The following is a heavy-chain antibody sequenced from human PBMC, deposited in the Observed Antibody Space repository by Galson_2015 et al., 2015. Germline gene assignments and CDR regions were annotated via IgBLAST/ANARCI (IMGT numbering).Heavy chain of an antibody. J-gene: IGHJ3*02. CDR2: INPSGGST. V-gene: IGHV1-46*01. CDR1: GYTFTSYY. Sequence: SVKVSCKASGYTFTSYYMHWVRQAPGQGLEWMGIINPSGGSTSYAQKFQGRVTMTRDTSTSTVYMELSSLRSEDTAVYYCARELDRITMIVVVTNNAFDIWGQGTMVTVSS. D-gene: IGHD3-22*01. CDR3: ARELDRITMIVVVTNNAFDI.